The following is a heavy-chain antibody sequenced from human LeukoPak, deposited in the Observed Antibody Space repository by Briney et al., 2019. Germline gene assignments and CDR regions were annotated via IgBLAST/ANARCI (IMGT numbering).Heavy chain of an antibody. V-gene: IGHV3-48*03. Sequence: PGGSLRLSCAASGFTFSSYEMTWVRQAPGKGLEWISYISSSGSAIYYADSVKGRFTISRDNAKDSLYLQMNSLRAEDTAVYCCARDYNFDYWGQGTLVTVSS. CDR3: ARDYNFDY. CDR1: GFTFSSYE. J-gene: IGHJ4*02. CDR2: ISSSGSAI.